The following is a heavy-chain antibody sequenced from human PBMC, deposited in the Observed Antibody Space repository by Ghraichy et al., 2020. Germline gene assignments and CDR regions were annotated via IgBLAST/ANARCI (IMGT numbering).Heavy chain of an antibody. J-gene: IGHJ3*02. D-gene: IGHD2-21*02. V-gene: IGHV4-59*01. Sequence: GSLRLSCTVSGGSINSYYWSWIRQPPGKGLEWIGYIYKSGSTSYSPSLNSRVTISADTSKNQFSLKLTSVTAADTAVYYCAREGSYCGGDCYIWAFDIWGQGTMVTVSS. CDR3: AREGSYCGGDCYIWAFDI. CDR2: IYKSGST. CDR1: GGSINSYY.